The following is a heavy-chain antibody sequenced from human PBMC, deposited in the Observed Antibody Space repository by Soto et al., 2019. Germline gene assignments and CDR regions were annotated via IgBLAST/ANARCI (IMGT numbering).Heavy chain of an antibody. Sequence: GGSLRLSCAASGFTVSSNYMSWVRQAPGKGLEWVSVIYSGGSTYYADSVKGRFTISRDNSKNTLYLQMNSLRAEDTAVYYCATETPAPHYYMDVWGKGTTVTVSS. V-gene: IGHV3-66*01. CDR1: GFTVSSNY. D-gene: IGHD2-2*01. CDR3: ATETPAPHYYMDV. J-gene: IGHJ6*03. CDR2: IYSGGST.